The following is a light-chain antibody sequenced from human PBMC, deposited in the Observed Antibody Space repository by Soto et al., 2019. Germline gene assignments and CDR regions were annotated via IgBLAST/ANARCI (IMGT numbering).Light chain of an antibody. Sequence: QSALTQPASVSGSPGQSITISCTGTSSDVGAYNSVSWYQQHPGEAHKLVIYDVSSRPSGVSDRFSGSKSGSTASLTISGLQAEDEADYYCCSYTSSVTYVFGTGTKLTVL. V-gene: IGLV2-14*03. CDR2: DVS. J-gene: IGLJ1*01. CDR3: CSYTSSVTYV. CDR1: SSDVGAYNS.